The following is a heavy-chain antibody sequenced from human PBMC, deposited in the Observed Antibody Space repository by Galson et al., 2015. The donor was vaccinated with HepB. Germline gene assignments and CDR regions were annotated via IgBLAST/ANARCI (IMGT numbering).Heavy chain of an antibody. J-gene: IGHJ4*02. Sequence: SLRLSCAASGFTVSVNYMSWVRQAPGKGLEWVSVIYSGGSTYYADSVKGRFTISRHNSKNTLYLQMNSLRVGDTAVYYCARSRSSNWYYFDYWGQGTLVTVSS. V-gene: IGHV3-53*04. CDR2: IYSGGST. CDR1: GFTVSVNY. D-gene: IGHD6-13*01. CDR3: ARSRSSNWYYFDY.